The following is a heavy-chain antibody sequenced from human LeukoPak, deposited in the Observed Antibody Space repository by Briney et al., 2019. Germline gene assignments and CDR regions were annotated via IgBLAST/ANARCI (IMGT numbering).Heavy chain of an antibody. CDR1: GGSISSSSYY. D-gene: IGHD1-26*01. V-gene: IGHV4-39*07. J-gene: IGHJ4*02. CDR2: INHSGST. Sequence: PSETLSLTCTVSGGSISSSSYYWGWIRQPPGKGLEWIGEINHSGSTNYNPSLKSRVTISVDTSKNQFSLKLSSVTAADTAVYYCGGGATTPFDYWGQGTLVTVSS. CDR3: GGGATTPFDY.